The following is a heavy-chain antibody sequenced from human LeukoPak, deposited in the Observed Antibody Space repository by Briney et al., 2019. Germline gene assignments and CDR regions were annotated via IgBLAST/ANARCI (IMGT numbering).Heavy chain of an antibody. CDR3: ARGDSSGWSGYYGMDV. J-gene: IGHJ6*02. V-gene: IGHV4-39*07. D-gene: IGHD6-19*01. CDR1: GGSISSSSYY. CDR2: IYYSGST. Sequence: TSETLSLTCTVSGGSISSSSYYWGWIRQPPGKGLEWIGSIYYSGSTYYNPSLKSRVTISVDASKNQFSLKLSSVTAADTAVYYCARGDSSGWSGYYGMDVWGQGTTVTVSS.